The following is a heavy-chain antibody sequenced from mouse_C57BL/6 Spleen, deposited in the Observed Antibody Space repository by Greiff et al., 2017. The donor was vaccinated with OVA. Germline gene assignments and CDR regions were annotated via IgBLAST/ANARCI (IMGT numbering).Heavy chain of an antibody. CDR1: GYTFTSYW. D-gene: IGHD2-2*01. Sequence: QVQLQQPGAELVKPGASVKLSCKASGYTFTSYWMQWVKQRPGQGLEWIGEIDPSDSYTNYNQKFKGKATLAVDTSSSTAYMQLSSLTSEDSAVYYCARGLRRGFDVWGTGTTVTVSS. CDR2: IDPSDSYT. J-gene: IGHJ1*03. CDR3: ARGLRRGFDV. V-gene: IGHV1-50*01.